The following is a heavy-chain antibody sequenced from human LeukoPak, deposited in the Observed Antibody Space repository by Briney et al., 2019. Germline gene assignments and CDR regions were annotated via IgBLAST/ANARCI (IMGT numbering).Heavy chain of an antibody. CDR2: INHSGST. Sequence: SETLSLTCAVYGGSFSGYYWSWIRQPPGKGLEWSGEINHSGSTNYNPSLKSRVTISVDTSKNQFSLKLSSVTAADTAVYYCARGRRPPPYYDILTGPILHFDYWGQGTLVTVSS. D-gene: IGHD3-9*01. CDR1: GGSFSGYY. J-gene: IGHJ4*02. V-gene: IGHV4-34*01. CDR3: ARGRRPPPYYDILTGPILHFDY.